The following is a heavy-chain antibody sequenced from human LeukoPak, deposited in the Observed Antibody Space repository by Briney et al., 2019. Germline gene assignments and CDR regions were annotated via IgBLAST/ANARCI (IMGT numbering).Heavy chain of an antibody. V-gene: IGHV3-48*01. D-gene: IGHD5-18*01. J-gene: IGHJ4*02. CDR3: ARDDGWIQLWLDY. CDR2: ISSSSTTI. Sequence: GGSLRLSCAASGFTFNTYSMNWVRQAPGKGLEWVSYISSSSTTIYYADSVKGRFTISRDNAKNSLYLQMNSLRAEDTAVYYCARDDGWIQLWLDYWGQGTLVTVSS. CDR1: GFTFNTYS.